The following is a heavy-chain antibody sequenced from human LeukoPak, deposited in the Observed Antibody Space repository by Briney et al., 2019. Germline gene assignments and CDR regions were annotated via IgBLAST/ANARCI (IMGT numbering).Heavy chain of an antibody. CDR3: ASGPSRFYFDY. CDR2: ISNTGATR. Sequence: GGSLRLSCAGSGFTLSSYAMGWVRQAPGKGLEWVSRISNTGATRDYAASVKGRFTISRDNSKNTLFLQMNSLRVDDTAVYYCASGPSRFYFDYWGQGTLVAVSS. CDR1: GFTLSSYA. J-gene: IGHJ4*02. D-gene: IGHD2-2*01. V-gene: IGHV3-23*01.